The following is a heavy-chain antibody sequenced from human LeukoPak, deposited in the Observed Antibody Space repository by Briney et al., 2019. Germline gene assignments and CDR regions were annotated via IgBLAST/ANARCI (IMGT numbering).Heavy chain of an antibody. V-gene: IGHV3-53*01. CDR2: IYSDNT. CDR3: ARDLYGGNSI. Sequence: GGSLRLSCTVSGFTVSSNSMSWVRQAPGKGLEWVSFIYSDNTHYSDSVKGRFTISRDNAKNSLYLQMNSLRAEDTALYHCARDLYGGNSIWGQGTLVTVSS. D-gene: IGHD4-23*01. CDR1: GFTVSSNS. J-gene: IGHJ4*02.